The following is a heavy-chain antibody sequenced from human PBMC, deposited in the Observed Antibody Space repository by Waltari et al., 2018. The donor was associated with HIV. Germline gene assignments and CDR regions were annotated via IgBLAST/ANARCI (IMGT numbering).Heavy chain of an antibody. CDR3: ARQSLGAFDY. J-gene: IGHJ4*02. V-gene: IGHV3-23*01. D-gene: IGHD7-27*01. CDR1: GFTFSSYA. Sequence: EVQLLESGGGLVQPGGSLRLSCATSGFTFSSYAMSWVRPAPRKGPEWVSATTVSGASTYYAYSVKGRFTISRDKSKNTLYLQMGSLRAEDTAVYYCARQSLGAFDYWGQGTLFTVSS. CDR2: TTVSGAST.